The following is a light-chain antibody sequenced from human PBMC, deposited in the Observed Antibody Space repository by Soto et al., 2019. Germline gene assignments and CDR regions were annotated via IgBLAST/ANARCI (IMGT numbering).Light chain of an antibody. CDR2: EVS. J-gene: IGLJ3*02. V-gene: IGLV2-8*01. CDR3: ISYAGSNNLV. CDR1: SSDVGGYKY. Sequence: QSALTQPPSASGSPGQSVTISCTGTSSDVGGYKYVSWYQQHPGKAPKLIIYEVSKRPSGVPDRFSGSKSGITASLTVSGLQAEDEADYYCISYAGSNNLVFGGGTKLTVL.